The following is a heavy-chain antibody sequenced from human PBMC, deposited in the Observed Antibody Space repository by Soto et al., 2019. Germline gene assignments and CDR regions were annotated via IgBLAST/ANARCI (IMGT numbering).Heavy chain of an antibody. CDR3: ARPHGGSSGWDNRFDP. J-gene: IGHJ5*02. CDR2: IYYSGST. D-gene: IGHD6-25*01. V-gene: IGHV4-59*01. CDR1: GGSISSYY. Sequence: SETLSLTCTVSGGSISSYYWSWIRQPPGKGLEWIGYIYYSGSTNYNPSLKSRVTISVDTSKNQFSLKLSSVTAADTAVYYCARPHGGSSGWDNRFDPWGQGTLVTVSS.